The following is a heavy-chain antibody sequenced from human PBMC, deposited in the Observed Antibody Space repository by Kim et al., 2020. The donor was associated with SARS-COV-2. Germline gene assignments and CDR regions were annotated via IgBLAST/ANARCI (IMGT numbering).Heavy chain of an antibody. CDR1: GYTFTRYY. CDR2: INPSGGST. V-gene: IGHV1-46*01. J-gene: IGHJ3*02. Sequence: ASVKVSCKASGYTFTRYYMHWVRQAPGQGLEWMGIINPSGGSTRYAQKFQGRVTMTRDTSTSTVYMELSSLRSEDTAVYYCARSRGHYDILTGYYSVSNDAFDIWGQGTMVTVSS. D-gene: IGHD3-9*01. CDR3: ARSRGHYDILTGYYSVSNDAFDI.